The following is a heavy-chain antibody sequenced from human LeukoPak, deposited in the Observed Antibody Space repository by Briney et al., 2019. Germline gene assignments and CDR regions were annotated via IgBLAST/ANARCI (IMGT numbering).Heavy chain of an antibody. V-gene: IGHV5-51*01. Sequence: GESLKISCKGSGYSFSSNWIGWVRQMPGKGLEWMGIIYPGDADTRYSPSFQGQFTNSADKSISTAYLQWSSLKASDTAMYYCAVLGVVDQVIDYWGQGTLVTVSS. CDR1: GYSFSSNW. D-gene: IGHD3-3*01. J-gene: IGHJ4*02. CDR2: IYPGDADT. CDR3: AVLGVVDQVIDY.